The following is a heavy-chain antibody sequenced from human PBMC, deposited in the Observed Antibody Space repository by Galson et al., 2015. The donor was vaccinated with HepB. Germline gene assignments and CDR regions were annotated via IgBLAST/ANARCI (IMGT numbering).Heavy chain of an antibody. V-gene: IGHV1-69*13. CDR1: GGTFSSFV. D-gene: IGHD4-17*01. CDR3: ARGRPSGNGDYVVHDAFDM. J-gene: IGHJ3*02. CDR2: IIPIFRTA. Sequence: SVKVSCKASGGTFSSFVISWVRQAPGQGLEWMGGIIPIFRTANYAQKFQGRVTITADESTSTAADESTSTSYMELRSLRSEDTAVYYCARGRPSGNGDYVVHDAFDMWGQGTVVTVSS.